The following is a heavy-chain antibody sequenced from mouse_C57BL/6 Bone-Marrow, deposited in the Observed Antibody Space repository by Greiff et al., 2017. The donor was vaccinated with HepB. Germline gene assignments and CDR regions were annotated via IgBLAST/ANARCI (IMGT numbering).Heavy chain of an antibody. D-gene: IGHD1-1*01. Sequence: VQLQQSGAELARPGASVKLSCKASGYTFTSYGISWVKQRTGQGLEWIGEIYPRSGNTYYNEKFKGKATLTADKSSSTAYMELRSLTSEDSVVYFCARARTTVVAPGAYWGQGTLVTVSA. V-gene: IGHV1-81*01. J-gene: IGHJ3*01. CDR3: ARARTTVVAPGAY. CDR1: GYTFTSYG. CDR2: IYPRSGNT.